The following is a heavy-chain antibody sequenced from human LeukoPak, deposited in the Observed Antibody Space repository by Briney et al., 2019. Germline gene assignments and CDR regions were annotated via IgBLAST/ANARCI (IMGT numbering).Heavy chain of an antibody. V-gene: IGHV3-53*01. D-gene: IGHD5-18*01. CDR1: GFTVSNNY. Sequence: GGSLRLSCAASGFTVSNNYTSWVRQAPGKGLEWVSAIYSGGTTYYADSVKGRFTISRDNSKNTLNLQMNSLRAEDTAVYYCARDSRGYNYLYLDYWGQGTLVTVSS. J-gene: IGHJ4*02. CDR2: IYSGGTT. CDR3: ARDSRGYNYLYLDY.